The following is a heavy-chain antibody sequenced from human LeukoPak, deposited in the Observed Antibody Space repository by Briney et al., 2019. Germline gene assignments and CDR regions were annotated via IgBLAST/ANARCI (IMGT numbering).Heavy chain of an antibody. CDR2: IIPIFGTA. D-gene: IGHD3-3*01. V-gene: IGHV1-69*13. Sequence: GASVKVSCKASGGTFSSYAISWVRQAPGRGLEWMGGIIPIFGTANYAQKFQGRVTITADESTSTAYMELSSLRSEDTAVYYCARVRYDFWSGYYKGGAFDIWGQGTMVTVSS. CDR1: GGTFSSYA. CDR3: ARVRYDFWSGYYKGGAFDI. J-gene: IGHJ3*02.